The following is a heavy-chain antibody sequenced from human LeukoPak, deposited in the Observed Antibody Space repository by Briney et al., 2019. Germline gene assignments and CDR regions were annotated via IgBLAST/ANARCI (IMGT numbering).Heavy chain of an antibody. CDR2: ISSSSSYI. CDR3: ASGMLAAAGTFDY. V-gene: IGHV3-21*01. J-gene: IGHJ4*02. Sequence: PGGSLRLSGAASGFTFSSYSMNWVRQAPGKGLEWVSSISSSSSYIYYADSVEGRFTISRDNAKNSLYLQMNSLRAEDTAVYYCASGMLAAAGTFDYWGQGTLVTVSS. D-gene: IGHD6-13*01. CDR1: GFTFSSYS.